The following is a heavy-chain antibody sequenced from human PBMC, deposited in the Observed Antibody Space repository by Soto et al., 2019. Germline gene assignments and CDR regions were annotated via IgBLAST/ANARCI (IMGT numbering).Heavy chain of an antibody. V-gene: IGHV3-23*01. CDR2: ISGSGGST. Sequence: GGSLRLSCAASGFTFSSYAMSWVRQAPGKGLEWVSAISGSGGSTYYADSVKGRFTISRDNSKNTLYLQMNSLRAEDTAVYYCAKLWFGELDGYYYYYYYMDVWGKGTTVTVSS. CDR1: GFTFSSYA. D-gene: IGHD3-10*01. J-gene: IGHJ6*03. CDR3: AKLWFGELDGYYYYYYYMDV.